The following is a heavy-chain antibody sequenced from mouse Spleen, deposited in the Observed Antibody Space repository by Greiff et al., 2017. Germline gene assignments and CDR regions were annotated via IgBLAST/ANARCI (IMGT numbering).Heavy chain of an antibody. CDR1: GYTFTSYW. Sequence: QVQLQQSGAELVKPGASVKLSCKASGYTFTSYWMHWVKQRPGQGLEWIGMIHPNSGSTNYNEKFKSKATLTVDKSSSTAYMQLSSLTSEDSAVYYCARSGGNYGRSAMDYWGQGTSVTVSS. J-gene: IGHJ4*01. CDR3: ARSGGNYGRSAMDY. V-gene: IGHV1-64*01. D-gene: IGHD2-1*01. CDR2: IHPNSGST.